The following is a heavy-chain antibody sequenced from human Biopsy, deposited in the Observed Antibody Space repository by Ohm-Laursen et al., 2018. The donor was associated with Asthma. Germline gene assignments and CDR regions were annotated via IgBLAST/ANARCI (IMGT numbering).Heavy chain of an antibody. V-gene: IGHV3-30*18. D-gene: IGHD5-12*01. J-gene: IGHJ4*02. CDR2: ISYDGNHK. Sequence: SLTLSCTASGFMFSSFGMHWVRQAPGKGLEWVAVISYDGNHKFYEDSVKGRFTISRDNSKNTLYLQMNSLRTEDTAVYYCAKRRGYSGHDNDYWGQGTLVSVSS. CDR3: AKRRGYSGHDNDY. CDR1: GFMFSSFG.